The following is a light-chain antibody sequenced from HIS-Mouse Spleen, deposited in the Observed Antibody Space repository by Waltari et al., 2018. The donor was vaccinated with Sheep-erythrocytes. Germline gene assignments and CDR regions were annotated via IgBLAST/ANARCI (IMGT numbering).Light chain of an antibody. Sequence: QSALTQPPSASGSPGQSVPISCTGTSSAVGGYNSVSWYQQHPGKAPKLMIYEVSKRPSGVPDRFSGSKSGNTASLTVSGLQAEDEADYYCSSYAGSNNWVFGGGTKLTVL. CDR3: SSYAGSNNWV. V-gene: IGLV2-8*01. CDR2: EVS. CDR1: SSAVGGYNS. J-gene: IGLJ3*02.